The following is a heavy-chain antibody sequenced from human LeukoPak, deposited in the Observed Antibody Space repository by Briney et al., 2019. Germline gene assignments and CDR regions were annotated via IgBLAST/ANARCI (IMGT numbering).Heavy chain of an antibody. D-gene: IGHD3-16*01. J-gene: IGHJ6*03. Sequence: PSETLSLTCTVSGGSISSYYWGWIRQPPGKGLEWIGSIYYSGSTYYNPSLKSRVTISVDTSKNQFSLKLSSVTAADTAVYYCARLPIMAYYYMDVWGKGTTVTVSS. CDR2: IYYSGST. CDR3: ARLPIMAYYYMDV. CDR1: GGSISSYY. V-gene: IGHV4-39*01.